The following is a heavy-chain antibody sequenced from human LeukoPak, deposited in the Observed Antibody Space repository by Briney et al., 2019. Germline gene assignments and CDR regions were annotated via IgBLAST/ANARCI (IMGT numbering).Heavy chain of an antibody. CDR3: AGGYSYGFYYYSYMDV. D-gene: IGHD5-18*01. V-gene: IGHV3-11*04. CDR1: GFTFSDYY. J-gene: IGHJ6*03. Sequence: GGSLRLSCAATGFTFSDYYMNWIRQATGKGLEWVSCISTSGNNIYYADSVKGRFTISRDNAKNSLNLQMNSLRVEDTAVYYCAGGYSYGFYYYSYMDVWGKGTTVTVSS. CDR2: ISTSGNNI.